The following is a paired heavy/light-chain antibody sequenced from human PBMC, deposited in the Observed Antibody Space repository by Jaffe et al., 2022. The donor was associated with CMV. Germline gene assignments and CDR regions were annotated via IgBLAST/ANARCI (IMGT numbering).Heavy chain of an antibody. V-gene: IGHV3-33*01. Sequence: QVQLVESGGGVVQPGRSLRLSCAASGFTFSSYGMHWVRQAPGKGLEWVAVIWYDGSNKYYADSVKGRFTISRDNSKNTLYLQMNSLRAEDTAVYYCARDHGVVVAATNYYYYGMDVWGQGTTVTVSS. CDR1: GFTFSSYG. CDR3: ARDHGVVVAATNYYYYGMDV. D-gene: IGHD2-15*01. J-gene: IGHJ6*02. CDR2: IWYDGSNK.
Light chain of an antibody. V-gene: IGLV3-19*01. CDR3: NSRDSSGNHQNWV. J-gene: IGLJ3*02. CDR1: SLRSYY. Sequence: SSELTQDPAVSVALGQTVRITCQGDSLRSYYASWYQQKPGQAPVLVIYGKNNRPSGIPDRFSGSSSGNTASLTITGAQAEDEADYYCNSRDSSGNHQNWVFGGGTKLTVL. CDR2: GKN.